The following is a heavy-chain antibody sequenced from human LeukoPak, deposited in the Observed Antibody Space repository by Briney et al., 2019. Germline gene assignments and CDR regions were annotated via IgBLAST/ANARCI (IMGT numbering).Heavy chain of an antibody. D-gene: IGHD3-22*01. Sequence: GGSLRLSCAASGNYWMHWVRQAPGKGLVWVSHINSDGSWTSYADSVKGRFTISRDNSKNTLYLRMNSLRAEDTAVYYCARHGGYYDSSGYYSNYYYYGMDVWSQGTTVTVSS. J-gene: IGHJ6*02. CDR1: GNYW. CDR2: INSDGSWT. V-gene: IGHV3-74*01. CDR3: ARHGGYYDSSGYYSNYYYYGMDV.